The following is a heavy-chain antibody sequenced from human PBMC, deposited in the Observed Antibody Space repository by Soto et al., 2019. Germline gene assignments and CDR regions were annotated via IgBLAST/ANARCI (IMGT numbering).Heavy chain of an antibody. CDR1: GCSFTLYW. J-gene: IGHJ6*02. CDR2: IDPSDSYT. V-gene: IGHV5-10-1*01. CDR3: ATIAAAGTGHYYSGMDV. D-gene: IGHD6-13*01. Sequence: GAALKISCKGSGCSFTLYWISRVRQMPGKGLEWMGRIDPSDSYTNYSPSFQGHVTISADKSISTAYLQWSSLKASDTAMYYCATIAAAGTGHYYSGMDVWGQGTTVTVSS.